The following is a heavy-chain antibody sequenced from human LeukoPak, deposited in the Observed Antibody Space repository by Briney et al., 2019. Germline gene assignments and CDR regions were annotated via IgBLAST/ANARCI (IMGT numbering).Heavy chain of an antibody. J-gene: IGHJ4*02. D-gene: IGHD4-17*01. Sequence: SETLSPTCTVSGGSISSSSYYWGWIRQPPGKGLEWIGSIYYSGSTNYNPSLKSRVTISVDTSKNQFSLKLSSVTAADTAVYYCARPNNDYGDYGGYYFDYWGQGTLVTVSS. CDR1: GGSISSSSYY. CDR3: ARPNNDYGDYGGYYFDY. CDR2: IYYSGST. V-gene: IGHV4-39*01.